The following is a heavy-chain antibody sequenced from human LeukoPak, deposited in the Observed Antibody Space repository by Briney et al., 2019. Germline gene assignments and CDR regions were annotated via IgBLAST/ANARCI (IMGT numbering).Heavy chain of an antibody. CDR1: GIIFHNYD. V-gene: IGHV3-30-3*01. J-gene: IGHJ4*02. CDR3: AKTGVVVGATPHDLNY. D-gene: IGHD2-15*01. Sequence: GGSLRLSCAASGIIFHNYDMHWVRQAPGQGLEWVAVVSYDGSKKYYADSVKGRFTISRDNSKNTLYLQMNSLRTDDTAVYHCAKTGVVVGATPHDLNYWGQGTLVTVSP. CDR2: VSYDGSKK.